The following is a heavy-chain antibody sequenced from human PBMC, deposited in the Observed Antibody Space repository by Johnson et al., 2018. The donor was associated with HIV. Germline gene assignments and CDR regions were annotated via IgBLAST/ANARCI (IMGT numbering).Heavy chain of an antibody. D-gene: IGHD3-22*01. CDR2: IGSTGDT. Sequence: VQLVESGGGLVQPGGSLRLSCAASGFTVSGNYMSWVRQAPGKGLEWVSVIGSTGDTYYADSVKGRFTISRDNSKNTLYLQMNSLRAEDTAVYYCASSITMIVVVTGGAFDIWAKGQWSPSLQ. CDR3: ASSITMIVVVTGGAFDI. V-gene: IGHV3-66*01. CDR1: GFTVSGNY. J-gene: IGHJ3*02.